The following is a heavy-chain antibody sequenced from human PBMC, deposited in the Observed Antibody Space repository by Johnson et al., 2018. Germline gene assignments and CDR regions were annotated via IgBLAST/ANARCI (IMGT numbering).Heavy chain of an antibody. D-gene: IGHD6-13*01. CDR1: GFTFSSYA. V-gene: IGHV3-23*04. CDR3: AKQTALSSSWYFAAFDI. Sequence: VQLVESGGGLVQPGGSLRLSCAASGFTFSSYAMSWVRQAPGKGLEWVSAISGSGGSTYYADSVKGRFTISRDNSKHTLYLQRNSLRAEEPAGFYCAKQTALSSSWYFAAFDIWGQGTMVTVSS. J-gene: IGHJ3*02. CDR2: ISGSGGST.